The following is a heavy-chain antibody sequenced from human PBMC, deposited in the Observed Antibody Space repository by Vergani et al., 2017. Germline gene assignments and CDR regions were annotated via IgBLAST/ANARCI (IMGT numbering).Heavy chain of an antibody. Sequence: EVQLVESGGGLVQPGGSLRLSCAASGFTLSSYWMSWVRQAPGKGLEWVANIKQGGSEKNYVDSVKGRFTVSRDNAKNSLYLQMNSLRAEDTAVYHCVKETMDVGSGTYYRHYCYMDVWGK. CDR1: GFTLSSYW. V-gene: IGHV3-7*01. CDR3: VKETMDVGSGTYYRHYCYMDV. D-gene: IGHD3-10*01. J-gene: IGHJ6*03. CDR2: IKQGGSEK.